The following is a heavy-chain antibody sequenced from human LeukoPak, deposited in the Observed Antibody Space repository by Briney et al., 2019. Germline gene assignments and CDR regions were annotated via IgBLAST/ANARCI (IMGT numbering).Heavy chain of an antibody. CDR2: ISAYNGNT. V-gene: IGHV1-18*01. D-gene: IGHD2-2*01. CDR3: ARDIVVVPAAYFDY. J-gene: IGHJ4*02. CDR1: GYTFTSYG. Sequence: ASVKVSCKASGYTFTSYGTSWVRQAPGQGLEWMGWISAYNGNTNYAQKLQGRVTMTTDTSTSTAYMELRSLRSDDTAVYYCARDIVVVPAAYFDYWGQGTLVTVSS.